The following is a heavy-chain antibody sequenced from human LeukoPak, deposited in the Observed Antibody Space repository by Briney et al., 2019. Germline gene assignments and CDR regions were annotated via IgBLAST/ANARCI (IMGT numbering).Heavy chain of an antibody. Sequence: PGGSLRLSCAASGFTFSSYVMHWVRQAPGKGLEWVAIISYDGSNEYYADSVKGRFTISRDNSKNTLYLQMNSLRAADTAVYYCARDANMVRGVQDYWGQGTLVTVSS. V-gene: IGHV3-30*04. D-gene: IGHD3-10*01. CDR3: ARDANMVRGVQDY. CDR2: ISYDGSNE. J-gene: IGHJ4*02. CDR1: GFTFSSYV.